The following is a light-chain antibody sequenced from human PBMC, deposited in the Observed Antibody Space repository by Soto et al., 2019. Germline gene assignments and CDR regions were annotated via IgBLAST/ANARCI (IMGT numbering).Light chain of an antibody. CDR1: HYISTW. CDR2: KAS. J-gene: IGKJ5*01. V-gene: IGKV1-5*03. CDR3: QQYNSIGVT. Sequence: DIQMTHSPSTLSASVGDRVTITCRASHYISTWLAWYQQKPGKAPKLLIYKASTLQSGVPSRFSGSGSGTQFTLSISSLQPDDFATYYCQQYNSIGVTFGQGTRL.